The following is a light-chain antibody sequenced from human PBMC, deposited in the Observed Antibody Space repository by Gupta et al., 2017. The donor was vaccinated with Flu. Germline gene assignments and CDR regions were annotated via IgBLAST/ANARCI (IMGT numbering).Light chain of an antibody. J-gene: IGKJ2*03. CDR1: ESISTY. CDR2: AAS. V-gene: IGKV1-39*01. Sequence: DIQMTQSPSSLSASVGDRVTITCRASESISTYLNWYQQKPGKAPKLLIYAASSLQSGVPSRFSGSGSGTEFTLTISSLQREDFATYYCQQSYSTHYSFGQGTKLEIK. CDR3: QQSYSTHYS.